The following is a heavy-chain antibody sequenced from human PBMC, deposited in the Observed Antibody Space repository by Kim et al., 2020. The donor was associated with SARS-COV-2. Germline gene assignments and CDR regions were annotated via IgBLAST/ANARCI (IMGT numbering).Heavy chain of an antibody. CDR2: IWYDGSNK. Sequence: GGSLRLSCAASGFTFSSYGMHWVRQAPGKGLEWVAVIWYDGSNKYYADSVKGRFTISRDNSKNTLYLQMNSLRAEDMAVYYCARAVQQLVPKSWYYGMDVWGQGTTVTVSS. D-gene: IGHD6-13*01. CDR3: ARAVQQLVPKSWYYGMDV. CDR1: GFTFSSYG. J-gene: IGHJ6*02. V-gene: IGHV3-33*01.